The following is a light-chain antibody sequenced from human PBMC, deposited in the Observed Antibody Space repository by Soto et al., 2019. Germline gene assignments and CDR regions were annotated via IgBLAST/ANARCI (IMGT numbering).Light chain of an antibody. CDR3: QQYNNWPPLT. Sequence: EIVMTQSPATLSVSPGERATLSCRASQSVSSNLAWYRQKPSQAPRLLIYGASTRATGIPARISGSGSGTEFTLTISSLQSEDFAVYYCQQYNNWPPLTFGGGTKVEIK. V-gene: IGKV3-15*01. CDR2: GAS. J-gene: IGKJ4*01. CDR1: QSVSSN.